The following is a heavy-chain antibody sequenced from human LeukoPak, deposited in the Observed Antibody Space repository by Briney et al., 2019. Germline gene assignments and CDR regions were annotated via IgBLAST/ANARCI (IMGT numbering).Heavy chain of an antibody. J-gene: IGHJ4*02. CDR3: ARGPGNTIFGVVITGYFDY. CDR1: GGSFSGYY. D-gene: IGHD3-3*01. Sequence: SETLSLTCAVYGGSFSGYYWSWIRQPPGKGLEWIGEINHSGSTNYNPPLKSGVTISVDTSKNQFSLKLSSETAADTAVYYCARGPGNTIFGVVITGYFDYWGQGTLVTVSS. V-gene: IGHV4-34*01. CDR2: INHSGST.